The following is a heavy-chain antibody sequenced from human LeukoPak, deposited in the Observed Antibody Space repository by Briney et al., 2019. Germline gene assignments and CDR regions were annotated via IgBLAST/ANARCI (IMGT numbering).Heavy chain of an antibody. Sequence: ASETLSLTCTVSGGSISSYYWSWIRQPAGKGLEWIGRIYTSGSTNYNPSLKSRVTMSVDTSKNQFSLKLSSVTAADTAVYYCARGGSSWYVLGTFWFDPWGQGTLVTVSS. CDR2: IYTSGST. J-gene: IGHJ5*02. V-gene: IGHV4-4*07. CDR3: ARGGSSWYVLGTFWFDP. CDR1: GGSISSYY. D-gene: IGHD6-13*01.